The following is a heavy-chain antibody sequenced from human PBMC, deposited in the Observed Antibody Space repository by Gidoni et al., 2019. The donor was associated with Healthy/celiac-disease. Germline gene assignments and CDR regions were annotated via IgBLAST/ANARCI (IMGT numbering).Heavy chain of an antibody. Sequence: QVQLVESGGGVVQPGRFLRLSCAASGFTFSSYGMHWVRQAPGKGLEWVAVISYDGSNKYYADSVKGRFTISRDNSKNTLYLQMNSLRAEDTAVYYCAKMLERAPELFDYWGQGTLVTVSS. J-gene: IGHJ4*02. CDR3: AKMLERAPELFDY. V-gene: IGHV3-30*18. CDR1: GFTFSSYG. D-gene: IGHD1-1*01. CDR2: ISYDGSNK.